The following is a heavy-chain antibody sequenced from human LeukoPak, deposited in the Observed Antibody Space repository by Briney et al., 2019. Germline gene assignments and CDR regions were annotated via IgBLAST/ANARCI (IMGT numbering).Heavy chain of an antibody. J-gene: IGHJ4*02. Sequence: PGGSLRLSCAASGFTFSGYGMHWVRQAPGKGLEWVAFIRYDGSNKYYAESVKGRLTISRDNSKNTLYLQMSSLRAEDTAVYYCAKDLREGYYDSSGTFDYWGQGTLVTVSS. V-gene: IGHV3-30*02. CDR2: IRYDGSNK. D-gene: IGHD3-22*01. CDR3: AKDLREGYYDSSGTFDY. CDR1: GFTFSGYG.